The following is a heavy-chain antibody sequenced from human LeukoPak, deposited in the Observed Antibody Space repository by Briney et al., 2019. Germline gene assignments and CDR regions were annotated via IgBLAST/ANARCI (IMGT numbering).Heavy chain of an antibody. D-gene: IGHD3-16*01. J-gene: IGHJ4*02. CDR3: ARRTVQEGVDY. CDR1: GYTLTELS. Sequence: SVKVSCKVSGYTLTELSMHWVRQAPGQGLEWMGGIIPIFGTANYAQKFQGRVTITADESTSTAYMELSSLRSEDTAVYYCARRTVQEGVDYWGQGTLVTVSS. V-gene: IGHV1-69*13. CDR2: IIPIFGTA.